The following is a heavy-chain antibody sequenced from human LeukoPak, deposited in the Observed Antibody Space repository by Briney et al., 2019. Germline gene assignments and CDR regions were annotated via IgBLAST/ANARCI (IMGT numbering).Heavy chain of an antibody. V-gene: IGHV3-66*01. D-gene: IGHD2-21*02. CDR1: GFSVSSY. CDR3: ARVAYYRVTADQITDAFDV. J-gene: IGHJ3*01. CDR2: LHSDGAT. Sequence: PGGSLSLSCAAPGFSVSSYMNWVRQAPGKGLQWVSILHSDGATYYADSVKGRFTISRDNSRSTLYLQMNSLRAEDTAVYFCARVAYYRVTADQITDAFDVWGHGTVVTVSS.